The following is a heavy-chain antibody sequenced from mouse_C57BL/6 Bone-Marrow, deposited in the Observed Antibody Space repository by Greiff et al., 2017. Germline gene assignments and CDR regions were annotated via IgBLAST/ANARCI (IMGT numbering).Heavy chain of an antibody. CDR1: GFTFSSYA. CDR2: ISDGGSYT. CDR3: ARDQVYDYAWFAY. Sequence: EVQLVESGGGLVKPGGSLKLSCAASGFTFSSYAMSWVRQTPEKRLEWVATISDGGSYTYYPGNVQGRFTIPRDNAKNNLYLQMSHLKSEDTAMFYCARDQVYDYAWFAYWCQGTLVTVSA. D-gene: IGHD2-4*01. J-gene: IGHJ3*01. V-gene: IGHV5-4*01.